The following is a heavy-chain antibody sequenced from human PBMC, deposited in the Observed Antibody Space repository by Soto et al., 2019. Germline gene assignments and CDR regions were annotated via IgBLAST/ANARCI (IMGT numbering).Heavy chain of an antibody. CDR2: LYTGGSA. J-gene: IGHJ4*02. CDR1: GFSVTDHY. D-gene: IGHD3-9*01. Sequence: GGSLRLSCAASGFSVTDHYMTWVRQAPGKGLEWVSVLYTGGSAYYGDSVKGRFTISRDSSTNTLYLQMNSLKVGDTAFYFCARSFNDWTTYFDYWSEGTLVTISS. V-gene: IGHV3-53*01. CDR3: ARSFNDWTTYFDY.